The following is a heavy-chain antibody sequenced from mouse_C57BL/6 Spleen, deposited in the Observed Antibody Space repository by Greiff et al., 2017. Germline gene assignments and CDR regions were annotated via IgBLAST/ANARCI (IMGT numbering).Heavy chain of an antibody. Sequence: EVQLQQSGPELVKPGASVKISCKASGYSFTGYYMNWVKQSPEKSLEWIGEINPSTGGTTYNQKFKAKATLTVDKSSSTSYMQLKSLTSEDSAVYYCARDYGSSLYAMDYWGQGTSVTVSS. V-gene: IGHV1-42*01. D-gene: IGHD1-1*01. CDR1: GYSFTGYY. CDR2: INPSTGGT. CDR3: ARDYGSSLYAMDY. J-gene: IGHJ4*01.